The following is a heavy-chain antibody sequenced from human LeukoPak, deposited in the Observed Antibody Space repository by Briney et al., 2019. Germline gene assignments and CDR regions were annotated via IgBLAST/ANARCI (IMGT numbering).Heavy chain of an antibody. J-gene: IGHJ5*02. V-gene: IGHV1-8*01. CDR2: MNPNSGNT. CDR3: ARGRRNKYWFDP. CDR1: GYTFTSYD. D-gene: IGHD1-1*01. Sequence: ASVKVSCKASGYTFTSYDINWVRQAPGQGLEWMGWMNPNSGNTGYAQKFQGRVTMTRNTSISTAYMQLSSLRSEDTAVYYCARGRRNKYWFDPWGQGTLVTVSS.